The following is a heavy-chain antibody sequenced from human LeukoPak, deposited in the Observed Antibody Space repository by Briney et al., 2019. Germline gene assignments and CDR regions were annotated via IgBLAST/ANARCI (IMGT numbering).Heavy chain of an antibody. CDR3: ARGHGGATIDHFDY. CDR2: MNPNSGST. CDR1: GYTFTSYD. V-gene: IGHV1-8*01. Sequence: ASVKVSCKASGYTFTSYDINWVRQATGQGLEWMGWMNPNSGSTGYAQKFQGRVTLTRNTSISTAYMELSSLTSEDTAVYYCARGHGGATIDHFDYWGQGTLVTVSS. D-gene: IGHD1-26*01. J-gene: IGHJ4*02.